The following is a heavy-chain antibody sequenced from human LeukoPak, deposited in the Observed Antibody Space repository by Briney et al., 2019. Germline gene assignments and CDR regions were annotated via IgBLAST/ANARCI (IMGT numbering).Heavy chain of an antibody. CDR3: ARVRDYYDSSGYYRSYCYYYYMDV. D-gene: IGHD3-22*01. Sequence: GGSLRLSCAASGFTFDDYGMSWVRQAPGKGLEWVSGINWNGGSTVYADSVKGRFTISRDNSKNSLYLQMNSLRAEDTALYYCARVRDYYDSSGYYRSYCYYYYMDVWGKGTTVTVSS. J-gene: IGHJ6*03. CDR2: INWNGGST. V-gene: IGHV3-20*04. CDR1: GFTFDDYG.